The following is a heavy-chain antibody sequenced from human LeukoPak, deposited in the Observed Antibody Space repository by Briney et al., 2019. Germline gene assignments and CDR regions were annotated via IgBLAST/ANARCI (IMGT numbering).Heavy chain of an antibody. J-gene: IGHJ4*02. Sequence: GESLKISCKGSGYSFTSYWIIWVRQMPGKGLEWMGRIDPSDSYTNYSPSFQGHVTISADKSVSTAYLQWSSLKASDTAMYYCARGVEGTEIIDYWGQGTLVTVSS. CDR3: ARGVEGTEIIDY. D-gene: IGHD3-10*01. CDR2: IDPSDSYT. CDR1: GYSFTSYW. V-gene: IGHV5-10-1*01.